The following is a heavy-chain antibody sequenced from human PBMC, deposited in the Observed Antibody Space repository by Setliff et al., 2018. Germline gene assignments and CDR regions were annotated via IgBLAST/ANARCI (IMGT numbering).Heavy chain of an antibody. V-gene: IGHV3-43D*04. J-gene: IGHJ4*02. D-gene: IGHD2-15*01. CDR1: GFTFDDYA. CDR3: VKDTGNGGNTGLDY. Sequence: GGSLRLSCSPSGFTFDDYAMHWVRQAPGEGLEWVSLISWDGTRTNYVDSLKGRVTISRDNSENSLFLQMNSLRVEDTALYYCVKDTGNGGNTGLDYWGQGTLVTVSS. CDR2: ISWDGTRT.